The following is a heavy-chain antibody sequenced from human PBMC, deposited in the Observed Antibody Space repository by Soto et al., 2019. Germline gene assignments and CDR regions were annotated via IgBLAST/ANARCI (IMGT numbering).Heavy chain of an antibody. CDR3: VKDLSYDFWSGYYYYYYYYGMDV. CDR2: ISSNGGST. Sequence: GSLRLSCXASGFTFSSYAMHWVRQAPGKGLEYVSAISSNGGSTYYADSVKGRFTISRDNSKNTLYLQMSSLRAEDTAVYYCVKDLSYDFWSGYYYYYYYYGMDVWGQGTTVTVSS. D-gene: IGHD3-3*01. CDR1: GFTFSSYA. J-gene: IGHJ6*02. V-gene: IGHV3-64D*06.